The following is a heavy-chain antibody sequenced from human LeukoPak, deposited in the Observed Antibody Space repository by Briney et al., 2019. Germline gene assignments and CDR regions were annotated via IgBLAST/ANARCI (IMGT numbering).Heavy chain of an antibody. J-gene: IGHJ4*02. D-gene: IGHD3-22*01. V-gene: IGHV3-7*01. CDR3: ARCPYDSTGYYSVPSHLDY. Sequence: GGSLRLSCAASGFTFSTHWMTWVRQAPGKGLEWVANIKQDGSAKYYVDSLRGRFSISRDNVKNSLFLQMNSLSAEDTAVYYCARCPYDSTGYYSVPSHLDYWGQGTLVTVSS. CDR2: IKQDGSAK. CDR1: GFTFSTHW.